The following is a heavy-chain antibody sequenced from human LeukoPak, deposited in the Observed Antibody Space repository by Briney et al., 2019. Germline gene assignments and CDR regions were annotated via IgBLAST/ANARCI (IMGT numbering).Heavy chain of an antibody. V-gene: IGHV3-7*04. CDR1: GFPFSSYW. CDR3: TRVGYIDEGIDY. D-gene: IGHD5-24*01. J-gene: IGHJ4*02. CDR2: IKQDGSKK. Sequence: GGSLRLSCVASGFPFSSYWMTWVRQAPGKGLEWVANIKQDGSKKSYVDSVKGRFTIPRDNAKNSLYLQMNSLRAEDTAIYYCTRVGYIDEGIDYWGQGTPVTVSS.